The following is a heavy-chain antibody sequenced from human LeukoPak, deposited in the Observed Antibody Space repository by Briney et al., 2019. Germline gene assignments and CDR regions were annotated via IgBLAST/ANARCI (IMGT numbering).Heavy chain of an antibody. V-gene: IGHV4-38-2*01. CDR2: IYHSGST. CDR3: AALSPGSTSSDY. Sequence: PSETLSLTCAVSGYSLSSGYYWGWIRQPPGKGLEWTGSIYHSGSTYYNPSLKSRVTISVDTSKNQFSLKLSSVTAADTAVYYCAALSPGSTSSDYWGQGTLVTVSS. CDR1: GYSLSSGYY. D-gene: IGHD2-2*01. J-gene: IGHJ4*02.